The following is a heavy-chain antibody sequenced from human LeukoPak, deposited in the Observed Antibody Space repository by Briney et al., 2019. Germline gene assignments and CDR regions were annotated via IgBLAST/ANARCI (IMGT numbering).Heavy chain of an antibody. V-gene: IGHV1-46*01. CDR1: GYTFTSYY. CDR2: INPSGGST. Sequence: ASVKVSCKASGYTFTSYYMHWVRQAPGQGLEWMGIINPSGGSTSYAQKFQGRVTMTRDMSTSTVYMELSSLRSEDTAVYYCARDPKPIEYSSSDVFDYWGQGTLVTVSS. J-gene: IGHJ4*02. D-gene: IGHD6-6*01. CDR3: ARDPKPIEYSSSDVFDY.